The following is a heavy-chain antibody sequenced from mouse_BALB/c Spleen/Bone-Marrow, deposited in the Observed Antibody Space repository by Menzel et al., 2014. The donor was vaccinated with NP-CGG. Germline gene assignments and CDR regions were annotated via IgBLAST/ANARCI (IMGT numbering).Heavy chain of an antibody. J-gene: IGHJ2*01. CDR2: INPNNGGT. Sequence: EVQLQQSGPELVKPGASLKISCKTSGYTFIDYTIHWVKQSHGKSLEVIGRINPNNGGTNYNQKFKGKATLTVDKSSSTASMEPRSRKSEDSPVFYCPRALCYYWGKGTTPPVS. CDR1: GYTFIDYT. V-gene: IGHV1-18*01. CDR3: PRALCYY.